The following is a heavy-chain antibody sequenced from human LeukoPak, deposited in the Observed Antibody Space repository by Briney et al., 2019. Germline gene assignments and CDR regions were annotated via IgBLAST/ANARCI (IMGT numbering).Heavy chain of an antibody. CDR2: INPNSGDT. CDR1: GYTFTGYY. D-gene: IGHD3-10*01. Sequence: ASVKVSCKASGYTFTGYYMHWVRQAPGQGLEWMGWINPNSGDTDYAQKFQGGVTMTRDTSISTAYMELSRLRSDDTAVYYCARGVTGIYYYYYMDVWGKGTTVTVSS. J-gene: IGHJ6*03. CDR3: ARGVTGIYYYYYMDV. V-gene: IGHV1-2*02.